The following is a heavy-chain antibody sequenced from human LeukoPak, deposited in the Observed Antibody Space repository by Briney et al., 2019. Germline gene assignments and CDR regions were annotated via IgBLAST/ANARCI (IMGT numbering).Heavy chain of an antibody. Sequence: GASVKVSCKASGYHFLSYDINWVRQASGQGLEWMGWINPNSGGTNYAQKFQGRVTMTKDTSISTAYMELSRLRSDDTAVYYCARVPGQKYYFDYWGQGTLVTVSS. CDR1: GYHFLSYD. J-gene: IGHJ4*02. V-gene: IGHV1-2*02. CDR3: ARVPGQKYYFDY. CDR2: INPNSGGT.